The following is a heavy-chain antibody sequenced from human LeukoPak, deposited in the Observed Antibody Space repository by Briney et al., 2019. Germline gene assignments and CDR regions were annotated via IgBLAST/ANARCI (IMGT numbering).Heavy chain of an antibody. D-gene: IGHD6-19*01. Sequence: GGSLRLSCAASGFTFSSYAMSWVRQAPGKGLEWVSAISGSGGSTYYADSVKGRFTISRDNSKNTLYLQMNSLRAEDTAVYYCAEDRQWLAQKSGYYFDYWGQGTLVTVSS. CDR2: ISGSGGST. J-gene: IGHJ4*02. V-gene: IGHV3-23*01. CDR1: GFTFSSYA. CDR3: AEDRQWLAQKSGYYFDY.